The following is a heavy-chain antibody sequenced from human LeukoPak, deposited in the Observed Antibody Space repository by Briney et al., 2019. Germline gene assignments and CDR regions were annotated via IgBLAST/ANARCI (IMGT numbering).Heavy chain of an antibody. J-gene: IGHJ4*02. D-gene: IGHD3-9*01. CDR3: ARSAGGRYFDWLAPLYYFDC. CDR1: GGSFSGYY. Sequence: SETLSLTCAVYGGSFSGYYWSWIRQPPGKGLEWIGEINHSGSTNYNPSLKSRVTISVDTSKNQFSLKLSSVTAADTAVYYCARSAGGRYFDWLAPLYYFDCWGQGTLVTVSS. CDR2: INHSGST. V-gene: IGHV4-34*01.